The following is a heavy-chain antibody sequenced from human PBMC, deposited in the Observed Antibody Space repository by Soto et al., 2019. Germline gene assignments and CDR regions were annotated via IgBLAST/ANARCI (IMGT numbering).Heavy chain of an antibody. CDR2: ISGSGGST. CDR3: VKDEGIEAMDV. V-gene: IGHV3-23*01. CDR1: GFTFSTYA. J-gene: IGHJ6*02. D-gene: IGHD3-3*02. Sequence: GGSLRLSCAASGFTFSTYAMSWVRQAPGKGLEWVSSISGSGGSTYYADSVKGRFTISRDNSKNTLYLQMDSLRPDDTAIYFCVKDEGIEAMDVWGQGTTVTVSS.